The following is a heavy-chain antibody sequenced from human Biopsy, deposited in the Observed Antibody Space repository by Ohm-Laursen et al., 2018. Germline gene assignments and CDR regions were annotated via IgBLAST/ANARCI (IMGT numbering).Heavy chain of an antibody. V-gene: IGHV1-18*04. CDR3: ARDPGYDFWSGSDPFDI. CDR1: GYTFTAYG. CDR2: ISTYNDDT. J-gene: IGHJ3*02. Sequence: ASVKVSCKTSGYTFTAYGISWVRQAPGQGLEWMGWISTYNDDTNIAQKFQGRVSMTTDTSTRTAYMELRSLRSGDTAIYFCARDPGYDFWSGSDPFDIWGQGTLVTVS. D-gene: IGHD3-3*01.